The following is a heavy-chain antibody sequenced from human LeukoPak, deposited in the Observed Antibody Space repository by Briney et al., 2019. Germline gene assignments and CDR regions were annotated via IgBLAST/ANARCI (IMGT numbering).Heavy chain of an antibody. CDR3: AKDSQLASRYSSGWYTGGGHYFDY. Sequence: GGSLRLSCAASGFTFSSYATSWVRQAPGKGLEWVSAISGSGGSTYYADSVKGRFTISRDNSKNTLYLQMNSLRAEDTAVYYCAKDSQLASRYSSGWYTGGGHYFDYWGQGTLVTVSS. V-gene: IGHV3-23*01. J-gene: IGHJ4*02. CDR2: ISGSGGST. D-gene: IGHD6-19*01. CDR1: GFTFSSYA.